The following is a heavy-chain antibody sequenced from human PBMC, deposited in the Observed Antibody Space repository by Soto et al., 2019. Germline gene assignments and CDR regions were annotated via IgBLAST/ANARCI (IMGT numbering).Heavy chain of an antibody. D-gene: IGHD3-16*01. CDR2: IFSSGTT. V-gene: IGHV4-30-4*01. Sequence: QVQLRESGPGLVMPSHTLSLTCTVSGDSISSGNKYWSWIRQPPGKGLEWIGYIFSSGTTYYNPSLKSRLTMSLDASQNQFSLKLNSLTDADTAVYFCARVPSPFDYYYAMDVWGQGTTVTVSS. CDR1: GDSISSGNKY. J-gene: IGHJ6*02. CDR3: ARVPSPFDYYYAMDV.